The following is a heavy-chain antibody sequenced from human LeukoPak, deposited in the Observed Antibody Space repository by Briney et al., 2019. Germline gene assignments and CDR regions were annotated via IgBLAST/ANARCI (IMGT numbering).Heavy chain of an antibody. D-gene: IGHD5-12*01. CDR2: INPNSGDT. Sequence: ASARVSFKASGYTLTCYYMHWLRQAPGQGLEWMGWINPNSGDTNYAQKFQGRVTMTRDTSISTAYMELSRLTSDDTAVYYCAKTPYEYYFDYWGQGTLVTVSS. CDR3: AKTPYEYYFDY. J-gene: IGHJ4*02. V-gene: IGHV1-2*02. CDR1: GYTLTCYY.